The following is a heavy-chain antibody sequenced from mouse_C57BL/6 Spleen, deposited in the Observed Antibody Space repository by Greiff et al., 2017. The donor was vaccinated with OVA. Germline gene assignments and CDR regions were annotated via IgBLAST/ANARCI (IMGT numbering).Heavy chain of an antibody. CDR1: GFTFSRHG. V-gene: IGHV5-6*01. CDR3: ARQGDGYLYYFDY. J-gene: IGHJ2*01. Sequence: VQPVESGGDSVKPGGSLKLSCAASGFTFSRHGMSWVRQTPDTRPELVSTISRGGSYTYLPDSVQGRFTISRDNTKNTLYLQMSSLKSEDTAMYYCARQGDGYLYYFDYWGQGTTLTVSS. CDR2: ISRGGSYT. D-gene: IGHD2-3*01.